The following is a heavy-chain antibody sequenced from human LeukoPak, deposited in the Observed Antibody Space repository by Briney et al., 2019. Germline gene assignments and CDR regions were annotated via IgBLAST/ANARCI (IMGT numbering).Heavy chain of an antibody. Sequence: SETLSLTCTVSGGSISSGGYYWSWIRQHPGKGLEWIGYIYYSGSTYYNPSLKSRVTISVDTSKNQFSLKLSSVTAADTAVYYCARDLWRVVPAAIDAFDIWGQVTMVSVS. CDR2: IYYSGST. CDR1: GGSISSGGYY. J-gene: IGHJ3*02. V-gene: IGHV4-31*03. D-gene: IGHD2-2*02. CDR3: ARDLWRVVPAAIDAFDI.